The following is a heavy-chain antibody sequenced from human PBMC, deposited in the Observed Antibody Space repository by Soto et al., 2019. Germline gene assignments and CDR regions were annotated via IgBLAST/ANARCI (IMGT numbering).Heavy chain of an antibody. Sequence: QVQLVQSGAEVKKPGSSVKVSCKVSGGTFSNYAIDWVRLAPGHGLEWMGGIVPIFATTYYTQKFQGRATIIADDSTTTAYLEMSCLRSEDTAIYYCARVEAVAGLYNYHGLDVWGQGTAVTVSS. CDR1: GGTFSNYA. V-gene: IGHV1-69*12. J-gene: IGHJ6*02. D-gene: IGHD6-19*01. CDR3: ARVEAVAGLYNYHGLDV. CDR2: IVPIFATT.